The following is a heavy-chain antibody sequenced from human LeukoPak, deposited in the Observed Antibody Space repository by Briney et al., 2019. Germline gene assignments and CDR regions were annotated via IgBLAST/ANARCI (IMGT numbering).Heavy chain of an antibody. Sequence: SETLSLTCTVSGYSISSGYYWGWIRQPPGKGLEWIGSIYHSGSTYYNPSLKSRVTISVDTSKNQFSLQLNSVTPEDTAVYYCARSSAAAGTPNWFDPWGQGTLVTVSS. D-gene: IGHD6-13*01. J-gene: IGHJ5*02. CDR2: IYHSGST. V-gene: IGHV4-38-2*02. CDR1: GYSISSGYY. CDR3: ARSSAAAGTPNWFDP.